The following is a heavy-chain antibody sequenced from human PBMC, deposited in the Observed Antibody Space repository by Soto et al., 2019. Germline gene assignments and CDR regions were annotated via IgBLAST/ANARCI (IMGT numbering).Heavy chain of an antibody. CDR1: GYTFTGYY. CDR3: ARVESKGSSNYVDGMDV. Sequence: APVKVCCNASGYTFTGYYMHWVRQAPGQGLVWMGWITPYSGGTNYAQKFQGRVTMTRDTSISTAYVELSRLRSHDTAVYYCARVESKGSSNYVDGMDVLGQGTTVTFPS. J-gene: IGHJ6*02. CDR2: ITPYSGGT. V-gene: IGHV1-2*02. D-gene: IGHD4-4*01.